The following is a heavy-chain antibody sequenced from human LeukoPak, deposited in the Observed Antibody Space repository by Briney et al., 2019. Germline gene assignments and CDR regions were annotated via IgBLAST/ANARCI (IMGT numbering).Heavy chain of an antibody. V-gene: IGHV5-51*01. CDR2: IHPGDSST. CDR1: GYSFTNYW. Sequence: GESLKISCQGSGYSFTNYWIVWVRQMPGQGLEYMGIIHPGDSSTKYSPSFEGQVNISVDKSISTAYLQWSSLKASDSAIYYCARRRGDTVAGPDYWGQGTLVTVSS. D-gene: IGHD6-19*01. CDR3: ARRRGDTVAGPDY. J-gene: IGHJ4*02.